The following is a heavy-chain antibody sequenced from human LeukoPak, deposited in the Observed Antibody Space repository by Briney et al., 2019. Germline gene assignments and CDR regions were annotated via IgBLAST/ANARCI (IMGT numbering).Heavy chain of an antibody. Sequence: PGGSLRLSCAASGFTFSSYVLSWVRQAPGKGLEWVSGIFIHGDETYHAESVKGRFATSRDNSKSTLYLQMNSLRADDTAVYYCAKDLLSKGLFDYWGQGTLVTVSS. CDR1: GFTFSSYV. V-gene: IGHV3-23*01. CDR3: AKDLLSKGLFDY. J-gene: IGHJ4*02. D-gene: IGHD2-2*01. CDR2: IFIHGDET.